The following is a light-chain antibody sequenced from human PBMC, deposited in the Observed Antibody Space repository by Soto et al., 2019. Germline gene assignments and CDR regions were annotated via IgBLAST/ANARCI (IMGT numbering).Light chain of an antibody. Sequence: EIVMTQSPATLSVSPGERASLSCRASQSVSSNLAWYQYTPGQAPRLLIYGASTRATGIPARFSGSGSGTEFTLTISSLQSEDFALYYCQQYNNWPPWTFGQGTKVDIK. J-gene: IGKJ1*01. CDR2: GAS. CDR1: QSVSSN. CDR3: QQYNNWPPWT. V-gene: IGKV3-15*01.